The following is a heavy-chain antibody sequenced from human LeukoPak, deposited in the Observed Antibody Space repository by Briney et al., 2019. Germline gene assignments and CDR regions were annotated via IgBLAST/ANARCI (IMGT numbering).Heavy chain of an antibody. CDR1: GGSISSYY. V-gene: IGHV4-59*01. CDR2: IYYSGST. D-gene: IGHD3-22*01. CDR3: ARVQVAGYYDSSGYLNY. Sequence: SETLSLTCTVSGGSISSYYWSWIRQPPGKRLEWIGYIYYSGSTNYNPSLKSRVTISVDTSKNQFSLKLSSVTAADMAVYYCARVQVAGYYDSSGYLNYWGQGTLVTVSS. J-gene: IGHJ4*02.